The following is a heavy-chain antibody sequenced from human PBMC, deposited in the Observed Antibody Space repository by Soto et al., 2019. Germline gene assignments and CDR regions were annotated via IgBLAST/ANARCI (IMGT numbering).Heavy chain of an antibody. D-gene: IGHD2-15*01. CDR3: ARHQPTQKEPLMPLILEMVGSFDY. CDR2: IYYSGST. V-gene: IGHV4-39*01. Sequence: QLQLQESGPGLVKPSETLSLTCTVSGGSISSSSYYWGWIRQPPGKGLEWIGSIYYSGSTYYNPSLKSRVTISVDTSKNQFSLKLSSVTAADTAVYYCARHQPTQKEPLMPLILEMVGSFDYWGQGTLVTVSS. J-gene: IGHJ4*02. CDR1: GGSISSSSYY.